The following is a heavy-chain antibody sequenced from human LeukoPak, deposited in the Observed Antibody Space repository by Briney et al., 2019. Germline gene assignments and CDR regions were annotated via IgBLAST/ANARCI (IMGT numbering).Heavy chain of an antibody. V-gene: IGHV4-59*08. CDR1: GGSINGYF. CDR2: IDHTGST. J-gene: IGHJ6*03. CDR3: ARQDGATTPYYYYYYMDV. Sequence: PSETLSLTCTVSGGSINGYFWSWFRQPPGKGLEWIGNIDHTGSTKYNPSLKSRVTVSFHTSDNQFPLMLTSVTAADTAVYYCARQDGATTPYYYYYYMDVWGKGTTVTVSS. D-gene: IGHD5-12*01.